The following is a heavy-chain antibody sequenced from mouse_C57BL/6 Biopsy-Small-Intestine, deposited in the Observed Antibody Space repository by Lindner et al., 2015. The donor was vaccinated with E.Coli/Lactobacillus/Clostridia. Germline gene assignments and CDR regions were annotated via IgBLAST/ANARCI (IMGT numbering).Heavy chain of an antibody. D-gene: IGHD2-1*01. CDR1: GYILINYG. CDR3: ATIARAAAGSTGWFDP. V-gene: IGHV1-7*01. Sequence: SVKVSCKASGYILINYGFTWVRQAPGEGLEWMGWISAYNGDTSYAQKFQDRVTMTTDTSTSTAYMELSSLTSEDTAVYYCATIARAAAGSTGWFDPWGQGTLVTVSS. CDR2: ISAYNGDT. J-gene: IGHJ4*01.